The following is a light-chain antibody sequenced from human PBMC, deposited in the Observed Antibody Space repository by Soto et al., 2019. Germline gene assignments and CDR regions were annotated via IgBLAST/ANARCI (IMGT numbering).Light chain of an antibody. V-gene: IGLV1-44*01. Sequence: QSVLTQPPSASGIPGQRVTMSCSGSSSNIGSKTVNWYQQLPGTAPKVLIYSNNQRPSGVPDRFSGSKSGTSASLAISGLQSEDEADYYCAAWDDSLNGVVFGGGTKLTVL. J-gene: IGLJ2*01. CDR1: SSNIGSKT. CDR3: AAWDDSLNGVV. CDR2: SNN.